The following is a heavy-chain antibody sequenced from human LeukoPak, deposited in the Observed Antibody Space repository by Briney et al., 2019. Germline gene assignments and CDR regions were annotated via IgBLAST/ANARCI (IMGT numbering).Heavy chain of an antibody. CDR3: ARRPSSYYYDSSGERGYYYYYYMDV. CDR1: GYSFTSYW. V-gene: IGHV5-51*01. Sequence: GESLKISCKGSGYSFTSYWIGWGRQMPGKGLEWMGIIYPGDSDTRYSPSFQGPVTISADKSLTTAYPPCRTLKAPDTATCYSARRPSSYYYDSSGERGYYYYYYMDVWGKGTTVTVSS. D-gene: IGHD3-22*01. CDR2: IYPGDSDT. J-gene: IGHJ6*03.